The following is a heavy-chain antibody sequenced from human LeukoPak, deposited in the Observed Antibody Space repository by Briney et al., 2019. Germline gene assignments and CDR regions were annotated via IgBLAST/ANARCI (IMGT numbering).Heavy chain of an antibody. D-gene: IGHD6-6*01. CDR2: INHSGST. CDR1: GRSFSGYY. V-gene: IGHV4-34*01. J-gene: IGHJ6*03. Sequence: PSETLSLTCALYGRSFSGYYWIWIRQPPGKGLECTGEINHSGSTNYNPSLKSRVTISVDTSKNQFSLKLRSVTAADTAVYYCARAARLTPNSYYYYMDVWGKGTTVTVSS. CDR3: ARAARLTPNSYYYYMDV.